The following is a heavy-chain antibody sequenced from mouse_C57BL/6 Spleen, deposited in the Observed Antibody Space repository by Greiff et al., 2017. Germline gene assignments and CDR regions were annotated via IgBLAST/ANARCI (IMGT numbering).Heavy chain of an antibody. Sequence: QVQLQQSGAELVRPGTSVKVSCKASGYAFTNYLIEWVKQRPGQGLEWIGVINPGSGGTNYNQKFKGKATLTVDKSSSTAYMQLSSLTSEDSAVYYCAIDGSEAMDYWGQGTSVTVSS. CDR3: AIDGSEAMDY. V-gene: IGHV1-54*01. CDR2: INPGSGGT. CDR1: GYAFTNYL. J-gene: IGHJ4*01. D-gene: IGHD1-1*01.